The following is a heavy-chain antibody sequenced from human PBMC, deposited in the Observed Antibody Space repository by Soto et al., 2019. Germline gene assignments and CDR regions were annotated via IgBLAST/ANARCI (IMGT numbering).Heavy chain of an antibody. CDR2: IYNSGST. CDR1: GGSVSSGTSY. V-gene: IGHV4-61*01. D-gene: IGHD6-13*01. CDR3: VSGSSVSAYIDY. J-gene: IGHJ4*02. Sequence: QVQLQESGPGLVKPSETLSLTCTVSGGSVSSGTSYWSWIRQPPGKGLEWIGYIYNSGSTDYHPSLKSRVTISLDTSKNQFSLKLSSVTAADTAVYYCVSGSSVSAYIDYWGQGTLVTVSS.